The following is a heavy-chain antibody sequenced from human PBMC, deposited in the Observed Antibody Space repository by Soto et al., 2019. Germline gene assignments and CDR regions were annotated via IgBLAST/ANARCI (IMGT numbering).Heavy chain of an antibody. J-gene: IGHJ4*02. Sequence: PGGSLRLSCAASGFTFSSYGMHWVRQAPGKGLEWVAVISYDGSNKYYADSVKGRFTISRDNSKNTLYLQMNSLRAEDTAVYYCAKGSDYYDSSGYLDYWGQGTLVTGSS. V-gene: IGHV3-30*18. CDR1: GFTFSSYG. CDR3: AKGSDYYDSSGYLDY. D-gene: IGHD3-22*01. CDR2: ISYDGSNK.